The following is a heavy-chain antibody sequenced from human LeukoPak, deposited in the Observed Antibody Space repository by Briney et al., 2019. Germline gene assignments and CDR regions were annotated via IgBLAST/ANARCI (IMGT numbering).Heavy chain of an antibody. CDR1: GFTFSSYA. CDR2: ISGSGGST. D-gene: IGHD2-2*01. V-gene: IGHV3-23*01. CDR3: AKAPREYCSSTSCPNWFDS. J-gene: IGHJ5*01. Sequence: PGGSLRLSCAASGFTFSSYAMNWVRQAPGKGLEWVSAISGSGGSTYYADSVKGRFTISRDNPKNTLYLQMNSLRAEDTAVYYCAKAPREYCSSTSCPNWFDSWGQGTLVTVSS.